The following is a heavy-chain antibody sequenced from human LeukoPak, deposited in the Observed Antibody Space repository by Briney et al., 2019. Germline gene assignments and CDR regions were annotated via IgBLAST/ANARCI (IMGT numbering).Heavy chain of an antibody. D-gene: IGHD6-6*01. V-gene: IGHV3-33*01. J-gene: IGHJ3*02. CDR2: IWYDGSNK. CDR1: GFTFSSYG. CDR3: ARDRQYSSSPGNAFDI. Sequence: GRSLRLSCVASGFTFSSYGMHWVRQAPGKGLEWVAVIWYDGSNKYYADSVQGRFTISRDNSRNTLYLQMSTLRAEDTAVYYCARDRQYSSSPGNAFDIWGQGTMVTVSS.